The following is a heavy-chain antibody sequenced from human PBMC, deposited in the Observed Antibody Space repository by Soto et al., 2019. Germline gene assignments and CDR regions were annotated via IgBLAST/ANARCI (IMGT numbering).Heavy chain of an antibody. Sequence: ASVKVSCKASGYTFTSYGISWVRQAPGQGLEWMGWISAYNGNTNYAQKHQGRVTMTTDTSTSTAYLELRSLRSDDTDVYYCAREGGEGPVGDYWGQGTLVTVSS. V-gene: IGHV1-18*01. D-gene: IGHD3-16*01. CDR3: AREGGEGPVGDY. J-gene: IGHJ4*02. CDR2: ISAYNGNT. CDR1: GYTFTSYG.